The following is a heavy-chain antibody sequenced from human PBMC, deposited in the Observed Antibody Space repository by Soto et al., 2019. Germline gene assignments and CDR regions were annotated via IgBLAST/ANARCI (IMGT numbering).Heavy chain of an antibody. D-gene: IGHD3-9*01. J-gene: IGHJ5*02. CDR1: GFTFSSYA. CDR2: ISGSGGST. V-gene: IGHV3-23*01. CDR3: AKDFHVLRYFDWPDPWFDP. Sequence: GGSLRLSCAASGFTFSSYAMSWVRQAPGKGLEWVSAISGSGGSTYYADSVKGRFTISRDNSKNTLYLQMNSLRAEDTAVYYCAKDFHVLRYFDWPDPWFDPWGQGTLVTVSS.